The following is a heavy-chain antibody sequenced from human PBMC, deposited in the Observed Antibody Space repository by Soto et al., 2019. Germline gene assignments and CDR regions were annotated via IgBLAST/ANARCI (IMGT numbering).Heavy chain of an antibody. Sequence: GASVKVSFKASGYTFTRYGISWVRQAPGQGLEWMGWISGYNGDTNYAQKFQGRVSMTIDTSTTTAYMELRSLTSDDTAVYYCAKNGQPPYYYYGLDVWG. CDR1: GYTFTRYG. D-gene: IGHD2-8*01. J-gene: IGHJ6*02. CDR2: ISGYNGDT. CDR3: AKNGQPPYYYYGLDV. V-gene: IGHV1-18*01.